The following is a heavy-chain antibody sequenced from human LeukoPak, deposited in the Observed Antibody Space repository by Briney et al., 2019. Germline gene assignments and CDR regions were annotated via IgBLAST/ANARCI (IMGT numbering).Heavy chain of an antibody. J-gene: IGHJ4*02. Sequence: GGSLRLSCAASGFTFNSTWMHWVRQAPGKGLVWVSRISSDGSSTNYADSVKGRFTISRDNAKNTLYLQMNSLRAEDTAVYYCARGYYSASRIDYWGQGALVTISS. CDR3: ARGYYSASRIDY. V-gene: IGHV3-74*01. D-gene: IGHD2-2*01. CDR1: GFTFNSTW. CDR2: ISSDGSST.